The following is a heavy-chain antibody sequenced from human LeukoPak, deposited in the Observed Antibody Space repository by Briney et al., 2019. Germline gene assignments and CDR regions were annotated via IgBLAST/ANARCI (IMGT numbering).Heavy chain of an antibody. D-gene: IGHD3-3*01. CDR2: INHSGST. CDR3: ARGRLRFLEWLGRDHNWFDP. V-gene: IGHV4-34*01. J-gene: IGHJ5*02. Sequence: SETLSLTCAVYGGSFSGYYWSWIRQPPGKGLEWIGEINHSGSTNYNPSLKSRVTISVDTSKNQFSLKLSSVTAADTAVYYCARGRLRFLEWLGRDHNWFDPWGQGTLVTVSS. CDR1: GGSFSGYY.